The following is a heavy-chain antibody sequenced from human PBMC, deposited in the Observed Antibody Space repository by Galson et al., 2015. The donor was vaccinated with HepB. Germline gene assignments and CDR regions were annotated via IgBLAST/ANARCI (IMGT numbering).Heavy chain of an antibody. CDR1: GFIFNRYS. CDR2: ISTGSSYI. Sequence: SLRLSCAASGFIFNRYSFNWVRQAPGKGLEWVSFISTGSSYIYYADSVKGRFTISRGNAKNSLYLQMNSLRAEDTAVYYCARAGGSGSYYTESPGYWGQGTLVTVSS. CDR3: ARAGGSGSYYTESPGY. D-gene: IGHD3-10*01. J-gene: IGHJ4*02. V-gene: IGHV3-21*06.